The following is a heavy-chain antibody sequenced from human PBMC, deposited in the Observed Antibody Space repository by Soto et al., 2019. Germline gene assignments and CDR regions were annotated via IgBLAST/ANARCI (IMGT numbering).Heavy chain of an antibody. CDR1: GFTFSSYS. Sequence: EVQLVESGGGLVKPGGSLRLSCAASGFTFSSYSMNWVRQAPGKGLEWVSSISSSSSYIYYADSVTGRFTISRDNAKNSLYLQMNSLRAEDTAVYYCARVGATTIFGVAKTYYFDYWGQGTLVTVSS. J-gene: IGHJ4*02. V-gene: IGHV3-21*01. D-gene: IGHD3-3*01. CDR3: ARVGATTIFGVAKTYYFDY. CDR2: ISSSSSYI.